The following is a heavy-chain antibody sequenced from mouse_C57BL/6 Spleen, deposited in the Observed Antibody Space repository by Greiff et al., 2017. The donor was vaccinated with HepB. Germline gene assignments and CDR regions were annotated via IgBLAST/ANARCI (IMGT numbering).Heavy chain of an antibody. CDR3: AREGLLRSVAVFDY. J-gene: IGHJ2*01. D-gene: IGHD1-1*01. CDR1: GYTFTSYW. CDR2: INPSSGYT. Sequence: VQGVESGAELAKPGASVKLSCKASGYTFTSYWMHWVKQRPGQGLEWIGYINPSSGYTKYNQKFKDKATLTADKSSSTADMQLSSLTYEDSAVYYCAREGLLRSVAVFDYWGQGTTLTVSS. V-gene: IGHV1-7*01.